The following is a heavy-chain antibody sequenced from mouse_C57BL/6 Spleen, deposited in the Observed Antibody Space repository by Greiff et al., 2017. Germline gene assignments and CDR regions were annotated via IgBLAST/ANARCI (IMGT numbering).Heavy chain of an antibody. V-gene: IGHV1-5*01. J-gene: IGHJ2*01. Sequence: VQLQQSGTVLARPGASVKMSCKTSGYTFTSYWMHWVKQRPGQGLEWIGAIYPGNSDTSYNQKFKGKAKLTAVTSASTAYMELSSLTNEDSAVYYGARSDYGSSYYFDYWGQGTTLTVSS. CDR2: IYPGNSDT. D-gene: IGHD1-1*01. CDR3: ARSDYGSSYYFDY. CDR1: GYTFTSYW.